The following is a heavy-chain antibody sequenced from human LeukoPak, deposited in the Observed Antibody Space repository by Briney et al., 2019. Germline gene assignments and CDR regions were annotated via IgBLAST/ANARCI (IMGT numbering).Heavy chain of an antibody. Sequence: PSETLSLTCTVSGGSISSSSYYWGWTRQPPGKGLEWIGGIYYSGSTYYNPSLKSRVTISVDTSKNQFSLKLSSVTAADTAVYYCARQAPTSSSWYVAAQRGRYYFDYWGQGTLVTVSS. V-gene: IGHV4-39*01. J-gene: IGHJ4*02. D-gene: IGHD6-13*01. CDR3: ARQAPTSSSWYVAAQRGRYYFDY. CDR1: GGSISSSSYY. CDR2: IYYSGST.